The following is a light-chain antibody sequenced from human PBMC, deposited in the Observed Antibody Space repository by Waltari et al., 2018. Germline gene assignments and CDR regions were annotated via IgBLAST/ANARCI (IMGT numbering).Light chain of an antibody. CDR2: KDS. CDR1: ALTKQY. Sequence: SYELTPPPSVSVSPVQTARIPCSGDALTKQYPYWYQQKPGQAPVLVIYKDSERPSGIPERFSGSSSGTTVTLTISGVQAEDEADYYCQSADSSGTVVFGGGTKLTVL. CDR3: QSADSSGTVV. J-gene: IGLJ2*01. V-gene: IGLV3-25*02.